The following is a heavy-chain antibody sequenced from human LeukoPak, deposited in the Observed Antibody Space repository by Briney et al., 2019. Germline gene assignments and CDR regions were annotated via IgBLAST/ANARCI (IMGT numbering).Heavy chain of an antibody. CDR1: GFTFRSYS. V-gene: IGHV3-21*01. CDR3: ARGRPMIREVMNYFDF. J-gene: IGHJ4*02. Sequence: GGSLRISCAASGFTFRSYSMNWVRQAPGKGLEWVSSISSSDYFYYADSVKGRFTISRDNAKNSLYLQIDSLRVEDTAVFFCARGRPMIREVMNYFDFWGQGTLVTVSS. D-gene: IGHD3-10*01. CDR2: ISSSDYF.